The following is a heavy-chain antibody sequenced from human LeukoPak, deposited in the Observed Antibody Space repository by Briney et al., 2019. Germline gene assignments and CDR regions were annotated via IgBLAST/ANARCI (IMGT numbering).Heavy chain of an antibody. Sequence: PGGSLRLSCAASGFTFDDYGMSWVRQAPGKGLEWVSGINWNGGSTGYADSVKGRFTISRDNARNSLYLRMNSLRAEDTAVYYCARDPGAYSSSPIDYWGQGTLVTVSS. CDR1: GFTFDDYG. D-gene: IGHD6-6*01. CDR2: INWNGGST. J-gene: IGHJ4*02. V-gene: IGHV3-20*04. CDR3: ARDPGAYSSSPIDY.